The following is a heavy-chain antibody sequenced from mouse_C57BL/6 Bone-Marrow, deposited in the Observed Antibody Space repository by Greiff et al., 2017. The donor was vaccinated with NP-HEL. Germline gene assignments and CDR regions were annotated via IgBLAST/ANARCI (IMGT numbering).Heavy chain of an antibody. J-gene: IGHJ3*01. CDR3: ARDYGSSYGFAY. V-gene: IGHV1-64*01. CDR2: IHPNSGST. Sequence: QVQLQQPGAELVKPGASVKLSSKASGYTFTSYWMHWVKQRPGQGLEWIGMIHPNSGSTNYNEKFKSKATLTVDKSSSTAYMQLSSLTSEDSAVYYCARDYGSSYGFAYWGQGTLVTVSA. D-gene: IGHD1-1*01. CDR1: GYTFTSYW.